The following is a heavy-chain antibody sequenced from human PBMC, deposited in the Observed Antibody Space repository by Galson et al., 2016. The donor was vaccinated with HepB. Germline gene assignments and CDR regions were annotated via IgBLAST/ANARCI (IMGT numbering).Heavy chain of an antibody. V-gene: IGHV3-30*18. D-gene: IGHD3-9*01. J-gene: IGHJ3*02. CDR2: ISTNGISQ. CDR3: AKDQGILRHFDWLTYDAFDM. CDR1: GFTFSKYA. Sequence: SLRLSCAASGFTFSKYALHWVRQAPGKGLEGVAVISTNGISQNYEDSVKGRFTVYRDNSKNAVDLQMNSLRPEDTAVYYCAKDQGILRHFDWLTYDAFDMWGQGVMVAVSS.